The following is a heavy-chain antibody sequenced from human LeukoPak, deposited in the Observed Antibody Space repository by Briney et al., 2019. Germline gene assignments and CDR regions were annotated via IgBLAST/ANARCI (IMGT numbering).Heavy chain of an antibody. D-gene: IGHD6-19*01. Sequence: ASVKVSCKASGYTFTDYFIHWVRQAPGRGLEWMGWMNPNSGGTNYAQNFQGRVTMTRDTSINSAYMELSSLRSDDTAVFYCASTYRSGWYFDYWGQGTLVTVSS. CDR3: ASTYRSGWYFDY. V-gene: IGHV1-2*02. CDR2: MNPNSGGT. CDR1: GYTFTDYF. J-gene: IGHJ4*02.